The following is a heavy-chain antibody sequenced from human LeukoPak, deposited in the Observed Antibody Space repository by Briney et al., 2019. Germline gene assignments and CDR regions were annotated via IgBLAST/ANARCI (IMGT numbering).Heavy chain of an antibody. CDR3: ARRTYSSGWHHGY. CDR1: GFSFSSYA. D-gene: IGHD6-19*01. Sequence: GSLRLSCAASGFSFSSYAMTWVRQAPGKGLEWVSSITDSGDKTQSADSVKGRFTISRDNSKNTLYLQMNSLGAEDTAVYYCARRTYSSGWHHGYWGQGTLVTVSS. CDR2: ITDSGDKT. V-gene: IGHV3-23*01. J-gene: IGHJ4*02.